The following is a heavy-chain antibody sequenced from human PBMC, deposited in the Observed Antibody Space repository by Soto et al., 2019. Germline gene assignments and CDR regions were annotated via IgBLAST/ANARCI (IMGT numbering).Heavy chain of an antibody. Sequence: QVQLVQSGAELKKPGASVKVSCKASGYTFSSYGISWVRQAPGKGLEWMGWISAYNGNTNYAQKLRGRVTMTTDTSTSTAYMELRSLRSDDTAVYYCATKRGALSTYDYWGQGTLVTVSS. CDR3: ATKRGALSTYDY. J-gene: IGHJ4*02. V-gene: IGHV1-18*04. CDR2: ISAYNGNT. CDR1: GYTFSSYG. D-gene: IGHD3-10*01.